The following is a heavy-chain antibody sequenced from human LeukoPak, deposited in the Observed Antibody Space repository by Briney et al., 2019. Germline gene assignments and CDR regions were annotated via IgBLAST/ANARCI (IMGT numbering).Heavy chain of an antibody. Sequence: HPGGSLRLSCVASGFTFSIFWMSWVRQAPGKGLEFVANIDQDGSVRNYVDSVKGRFIISRDNAKNSLYLQMDSLRAEDTAVYFCARDPGWSSFDYWGLGTPVTVSS. J-gene: IGHJ4*02. CDR1: GFTFSIFW. CDR2: IDQDGSVR. D-gene: IGHD1-26*01. CDR3: ARDPGWSSFDY. V-gene: IGHV3-7*01.